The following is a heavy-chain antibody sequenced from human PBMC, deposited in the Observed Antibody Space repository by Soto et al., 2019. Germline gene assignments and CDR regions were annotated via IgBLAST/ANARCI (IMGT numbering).Heavy chain of an antibody. CDR2: ISGSGDST. Sequence: EVQLLESGGGLVQPGGSLRLSCAASGFTFSSYAMRWVRQAPGKGLEWVAAISGSGDSTYYADSVKGRFTISRDNSKNTLYLQMNSLRAEDTAKYSCARRGSGSYYDYWGQGTLVTVSS. V-gene: IGHV3-23*01. J-gene: IGHJ4*02. D-gene: IGHD1-26*01. CDR3: ARRGSGSYYDY. CDR1: GFTFSSYA.